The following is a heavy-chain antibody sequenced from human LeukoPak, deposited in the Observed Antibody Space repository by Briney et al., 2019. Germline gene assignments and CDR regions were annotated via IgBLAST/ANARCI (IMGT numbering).Heavy chain of an antibody. CDR1: GGTFSSYA. CDR2: IIPILGIA. CDR3: SIDSSGYYAAGPRYFDL. V-gene: IGHV1-69*04. J-gene: IGHJ2*01. D-gene: IGHD3-22*01. Sequence: ASVKVSCKASGGTFSSYAISWVRQAPGQGLEWMGRIIPILGIANYAQKFQGRVTITADKSTSTAYMELSSLRSEDTAVYYCSIDSSGYYAAGPRYFDLWGRGTLVTVSS.